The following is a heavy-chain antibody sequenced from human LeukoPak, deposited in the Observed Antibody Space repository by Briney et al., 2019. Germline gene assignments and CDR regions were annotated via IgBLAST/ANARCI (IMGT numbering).Heavy chain of an antibody. CDR1: GFTFDDYA. CDR2: ISWNSGSI. J-gene: IGHJ4*02. D-gene: IGHD3-16*01. CDR3: AKEAGDGLWGDLDY. V-gene: IGHV3-9*01. Sequence: QSGGSLRLSCAASGFTFDDYAMHWVRQAPGKGLEWVSGISWNSGSIGYADSVKGRFTISRDNAKNSLYLQMNSLRAEDTALYYCAKEAGDGLWGDLDYWGQGTLVTVSS.